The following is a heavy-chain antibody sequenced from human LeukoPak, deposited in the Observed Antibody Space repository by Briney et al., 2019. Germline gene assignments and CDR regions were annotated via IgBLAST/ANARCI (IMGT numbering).Heavy chain of an antibody. D-gene: IGHD4-17*01. CDR1: GFTFSSYS. Sequence: GGSLRLSCAASGFTFSSYSMNWVRQAPGKGLEWVSSISSSSSYIYYADSVKGRFTISRDNAKNSLYLQMNSLRAEDTAVYYCARDYGDYAGYHYGMDVWGQGTTVTVSS. CDR3: ARDYGDYAGYHYGMDV. V-gene: IGHV3-21*01. CDR2: ISSSSSYI. J-gene: IGHJ6*02.